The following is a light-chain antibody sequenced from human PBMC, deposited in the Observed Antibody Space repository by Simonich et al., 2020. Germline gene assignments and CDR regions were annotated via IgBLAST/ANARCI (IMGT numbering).Light chain of an antibody. CDR1: SSDVGGYNY. CDR2: DVS. V-gene: IGLV2-14*01. Sequence: QSALTQPASVSGSPGPSIPISFTGTSSDVGGYNYVPWYQQHPGKAPKIMIYDVSKRPSGVSNRFSGSKSGNTASLTISGLQAEDEADYYCSSYTSSSFWVFGGGTKLTVL. CDR3: SSYTSSSFWV. J-gene: IGLJ3*02.